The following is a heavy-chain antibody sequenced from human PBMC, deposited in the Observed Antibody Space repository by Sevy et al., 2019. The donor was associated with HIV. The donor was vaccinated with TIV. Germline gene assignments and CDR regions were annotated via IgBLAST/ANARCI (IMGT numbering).Heavy chain of an antibody. J-gene: IGHJ6*02. D-gene: IGHD3-10*01. CDR3: ANDSPSGSYLFFSGMDV. CDR1: GFTFSSFG. CDR2: IWNDRSNK. Sequence: GGSLRLSCAASGFTFSSFGMHWVRQAPGKGLEWVAVIWNDRSNKHYADSVKGRFTISRDNSKNTLYLQMNSLRAEDTAVYYCANDSPSGSYLFFSGMDVWGQGTTVTVSS. V-gene: IGHV3-33*06.